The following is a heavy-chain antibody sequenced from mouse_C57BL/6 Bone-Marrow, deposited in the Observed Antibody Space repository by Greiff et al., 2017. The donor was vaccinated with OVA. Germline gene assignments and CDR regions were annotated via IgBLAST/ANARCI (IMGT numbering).Heavy chain of an antibody. CDR3: ADEWLRCTMDY. D-gene: IGHD2-2*01. J-gene: IGHJ4*01. CDR2: ISSGGSYT. CDR1: GFTFSSYG. V-gene: IGHV5-6*01. Sequence: EVKVVESGGDLVKPGGSLKLSCAASGFTFSSYGMSWVRQTPDKRLEWVATISSGGSYTYYPDSVKGRFTISRDNAKNTLYLQMSSLKSEDTAMYYCADEWLRCTMDYWGQGTSVTVSS.